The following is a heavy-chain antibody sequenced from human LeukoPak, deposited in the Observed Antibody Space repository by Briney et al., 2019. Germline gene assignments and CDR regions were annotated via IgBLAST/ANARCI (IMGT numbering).Heavy chain of an antibody. J-gene: IGHJ4*02. D-gene: IGHD3-10*01. CDR3: AKDAELLTWHYYIDY. CDR1: GFTFSSYA. V-gene: IGHV3-23*01. CDR2: ISGSGGST. Sequence: GGSLRLSCAASGFTFSSYAMSWVRQAPGKGMEWVSAISGSGGSTYYADSVKGRFTISRDNSKNTLYLQMNSLRAEDTAVYYCAKDAELLTWHYYIDYWGQGTLVTVSS.